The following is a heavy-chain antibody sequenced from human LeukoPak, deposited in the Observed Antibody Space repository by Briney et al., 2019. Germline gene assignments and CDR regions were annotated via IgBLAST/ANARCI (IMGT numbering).Heavy chain of an antibody. D-gene: IGHD5-18*01. Sequence: HGVRXAXGXGLECMGSITPNSGRTNYAQKFQGRVTMTRDTSISTAYMELSRLRSDDTAVYYCAREAIVGFFDYWGQGTLVTVSS. J-gene: IGHJ4*02. CDR3: AREAIVGFFDY. CDR2: ITPNSGRT. V-gene: IGHV1-2*02.